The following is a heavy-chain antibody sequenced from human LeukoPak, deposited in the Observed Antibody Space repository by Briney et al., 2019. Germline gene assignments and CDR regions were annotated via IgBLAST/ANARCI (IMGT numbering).Heavy chain of an antibody. D-gene: IGHD5-12*01. J-gene: IGHJ4*02. CDR3: ALDQDIVATIRQDY. CDR2: IIPILGIA. Sequence: ASVKVSSKASGGTFSSYAISWVRQAPGQGLEWMGRIIPILGIANYAQKFQGRVTITADKSTSTAYMELSSLRSEDTAVYYCALDQDIVATIRQDYWGQGTLVTVSS. V-gene: IGHV1-69*04. CDR1: GGTFSSYA.